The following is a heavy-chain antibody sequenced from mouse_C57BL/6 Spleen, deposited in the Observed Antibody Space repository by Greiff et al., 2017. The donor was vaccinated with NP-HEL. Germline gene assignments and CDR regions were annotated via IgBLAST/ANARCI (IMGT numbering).Heavy chain of an antibody. D-gene: IGHD1-1*01. J-gene: IGHJ2*01. CDR3: ARRGPYYGSSFYYFDY. Sequence: EVKLMESGAELVKPGASVKLSCTASGFNTKDYYMHWVKQRTEQGLEWIGRIDPEDGETKYAPNFQGKATITADTSSNTAYLQLSSLTSEDTAVYYCARRGPYYGSSFYYFDYWGQGTTLTVSS. V-gene: IGHV14-2*01. CDR1: GFNTKDYY. CDR2: IDPEDGET.